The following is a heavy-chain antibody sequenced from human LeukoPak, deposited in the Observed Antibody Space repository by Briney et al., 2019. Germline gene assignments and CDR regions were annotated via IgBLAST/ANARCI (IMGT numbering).Heavy chain of an antibody. CDR2: MNPKSGNT. CDR1: GYTFINHD. CDR3: ARLADDFDY. Sequence: ASVKVSCKAPGYTFINHDINWVRQATGQGLEWVGWMNPKSGNTGYAQKFQGRVTMTRNTSISSAYMELSSLRSEDTAVYYCARLADDFDYWGQGTLVTVSS. D-gene: IGHD3-3*02. V-gene: IGHV1-8*01. J-gene: IGHJ4*02.